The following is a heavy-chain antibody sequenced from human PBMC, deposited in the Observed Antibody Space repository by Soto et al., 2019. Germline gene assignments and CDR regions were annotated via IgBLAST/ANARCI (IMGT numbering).Heavy chain of an antibody. V-gene: IGHV3-21*01. Sequence: AGGSLRLSCAASGFTFSTYGMNWVRQAPGKGLEWVSSISSGSYIYYADSVKGRFTISRDNAKNSLYLQMNSLRAEDTAMYFCARRDNSGYYFFDYWGQGALVTVSS. CDR2: ISSGSYI. CDR3: ARRDNSGYYFFDY. J-gene: IGHJ4*02. D-gene: IGHD6-19*01. CDR1: GFTFSTYG.